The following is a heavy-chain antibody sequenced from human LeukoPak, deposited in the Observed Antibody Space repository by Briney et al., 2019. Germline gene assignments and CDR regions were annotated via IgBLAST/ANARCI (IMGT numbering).Heavy chain of an antibody. D-gene: IGHD6-19*01. CDR3: TTYSSGWYWGLYYYYYHMDV. CDR1: GFTFSNAW. J-gene: IGHJ6*03. CDR2: IKSKTDGGTT. Sequence: PGGSLRLSCAASGFTFSNAWMSWVRQAPGKGLEWVGRIKSKTDGGTTDYAAPVKGRFTISRDDSKNTLYLQMNSLKTEDTAVYYCTTYSSGWYWGLYYYYYHMDVWGKGTTVTVSS. V-gene: IGHV3-15*01.